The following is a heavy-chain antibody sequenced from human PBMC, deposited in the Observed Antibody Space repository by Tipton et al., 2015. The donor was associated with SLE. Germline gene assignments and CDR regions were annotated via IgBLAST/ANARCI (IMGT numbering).Heavy chain of an antibody. CDR1: GYSISSGYY. CDR2: IYHSGST. CDR3: ARRHRPYIVVIPDAFDI. J-gene: IGHJ3*02. D-gene: IGHD2-15*01. Sequence: TLSLTCAVSGYSISSGYYWGWIRQPPGKGLEWVGSIYHSGSTYYTPSLKSRVTISVDTSKNQFSRKLSSVTAADTAVYYCARRHRPYIVVIPDAFDIWGQGTMVTVSS. V-gene: IGHV4-38-2*01.